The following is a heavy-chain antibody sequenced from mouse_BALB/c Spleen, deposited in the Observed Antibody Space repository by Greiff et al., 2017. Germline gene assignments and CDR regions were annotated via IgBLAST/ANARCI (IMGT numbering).Heavy chain of an antibody. Sequence: EVQLQQSGPGLVKPSQSLSLTCSVTGYSITSGYYWNWIRQFPGNKLEWMGYISYDGSNNYNPSLKNRISITRDTSKNQFFLKLNSVTTEDTATYYCARAYYRYDEEYYFDYWGQGTTLTVSS. CDR3: ARAYYRYDEEYYFDY. V-gene: IGHV3-6*02. CDR2: ISYDGSN. CDR1: GYSITSGYY. D-gene: IGHD2-14*01. J-gene: IGHJ2*01.